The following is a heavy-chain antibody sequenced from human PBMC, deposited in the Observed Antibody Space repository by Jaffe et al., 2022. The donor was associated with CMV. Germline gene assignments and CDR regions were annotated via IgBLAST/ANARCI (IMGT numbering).Heavy chain of an antibody. CDR1: GFSFGDYA. CDR2: IRGKGYGGT. Sequence: EVQLVESGGGLVQPGRSLRLSCTASGFSFGDYAMSWVRQAPGKGLEWVGFIRGKGYGGTIYAASVKDRFTISRDDSKSIAYLQMNSLKTEDTAVYYCTRDRGYNGYDYYYYYMDVWGKGTTVTVSS. J-gene: IGHJ6*03. V-gene: IGHV3-49*04. D-gene: IGHD5-12*01. CDR3: TRDRGYNGYDYYYYYMDV.